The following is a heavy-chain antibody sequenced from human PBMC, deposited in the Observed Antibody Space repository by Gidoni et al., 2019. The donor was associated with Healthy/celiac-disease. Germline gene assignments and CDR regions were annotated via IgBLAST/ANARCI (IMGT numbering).Heavy chain of an antibody. J-gene: IGHJ3*02. CDR2: IRSKANSYAT. CDR3: AVVVTQSDAFDN. D-gene: IGHD2-2*01. CDR1: GFTFSGSA. V-gene: IGHV3-73*02. Sequence: EVQLVESGGGLVQPGGPLKLSCAAPGFTFSGSAMHWVRQASGKGLEWVGRIRSKANSYATAYAASVKGRFTISRDDSKNTAYLQMNSLKTEDTAVYYCAVVVTQSDAFDNWGQGTMVTVSS.